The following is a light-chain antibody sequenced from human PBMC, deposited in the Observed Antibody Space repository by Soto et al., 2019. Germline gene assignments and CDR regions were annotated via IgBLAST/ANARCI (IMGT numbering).Light chain of an antibody. CDR2: DNN. J-gene: IGLJ2*01. CDR1: SSNIGNNY. CDR3: GTWDSSLSVQ. Sequence: QSVLTQPPSVSAAPGQTVTISCSGSSSNIGNNYVSWYQQLPGTAPKLLIYDNNKRPSGIPDRFSGSKSGASATLGITGLQTGDEADYYCGTWDSSLSVQFGGGTKLTVL. V-gene: IGLV1-51*01.